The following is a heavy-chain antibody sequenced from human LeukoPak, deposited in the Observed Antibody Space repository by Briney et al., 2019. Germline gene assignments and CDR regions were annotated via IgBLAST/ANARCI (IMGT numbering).Heavy chain of an antibody. CDR2: INPSGGST. Sequence: ASVKVSCKASGYTFTSYYMHWVRQAPGQGLEWMGIINPSGGSTSYAQKFQGRVTMTRDMSTSTVYMELNSLRAEDTAVYYCAKDPLVRSYYNWFDPWGQGTLVTVSS. J-gene: IGHJ5*02. CDR3: AKDPLVRSYYNWFDP. D-gene: IGHD3-10*01. CDR1: GYTFTSYY. V-gene: IGHV1-46*01.